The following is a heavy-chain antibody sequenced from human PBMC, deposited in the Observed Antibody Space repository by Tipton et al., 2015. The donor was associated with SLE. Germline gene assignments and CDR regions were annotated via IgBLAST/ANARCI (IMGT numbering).Heavy chain of an antibody. CDR3: ARHTGDYAYFDS. Sequence: LRLSCTVSGGSINSGNYYWSWIRQPAGKRLEWIGYIYDSGSTSYNPSLKSRVTISEDTSKQQFSLKLSSLTAADTAVYYCARHTGDYAYFDSWGQGTLVTVSS. V-gene: IGHV4-61*09. CDR2: IYDSGST. D-gene: IGHD4-17*01. J-gene: IGHJ4*02. CDR1: GGSINSGNYY.